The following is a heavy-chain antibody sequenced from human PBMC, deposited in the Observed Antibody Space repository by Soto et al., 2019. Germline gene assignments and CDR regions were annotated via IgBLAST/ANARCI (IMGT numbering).Heavy chain of an antibody. CDR3: ARDQLYYNDISGRPLNAFDV. J-gene: IGHJ3*01. CDR1: GFTFRSYG. CDR2: IGIGSSTK. Sequence: GGSLRLSCAASGFTFRSYGMNWVRQAPGKGLEWVSYIGIGSSTKYYADSVKGRFTISRDNANNSLYLQMNSLRAEDTAVYYCARDQLYYNDISGRPLNAFDVWGQGTMVTVSS. D-gene: IGHD3-22*01. V-gene: IGHV3-48*01.